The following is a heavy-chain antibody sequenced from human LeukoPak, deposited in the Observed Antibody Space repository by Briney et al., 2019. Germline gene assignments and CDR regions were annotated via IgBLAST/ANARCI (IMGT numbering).Heavy chain of an antibody. CDR3: ARLVYYYMDV. J-gene: IGHJ6*03. Sequence: SETLSLTCTVSVGSISSSSYYWGWVRQPPGKGLVWIGSIYYSGSTYYNPSLKSRVTITVDTTKNQFSRKLSSVTAADTAVYYCARLVYYYMDVWGKGTTVTVSS. CDR2: IYYSGST. CDR1: VGSISSSSYY. V-gene: IGHV4-39*01.